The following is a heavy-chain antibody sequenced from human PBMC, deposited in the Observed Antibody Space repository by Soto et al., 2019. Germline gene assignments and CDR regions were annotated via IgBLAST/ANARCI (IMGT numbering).Heavy chain of an antibody. CDR2: FYYSGST. CDR1: GASISRYF. V-gene: IGHV4-59*08. J-gene: IGHJ6*02. CDR3: ARLRYTRSLGMDV. Sequence: QVQLQESGPGLVKPSETLSLTCTVSGASISRYFWSWIRQPPGKGLEWIGYFYYSGSTNYNPSLTSRVTTSVDTSKNHCSLRLTSVTAADPAVYYCARLRYTRSLGMDVWGQGTTVTVSS. D-gene: IGHD5-12*01.